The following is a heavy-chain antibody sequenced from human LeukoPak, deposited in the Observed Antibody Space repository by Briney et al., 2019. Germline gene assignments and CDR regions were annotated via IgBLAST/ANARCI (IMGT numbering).Heavy chain of an antibody. Sequence: GGSLRLSCAASGFTFSDYYMSWIRQAPGKGLEWVSYISSSSSTIYYADSVKGRFTISRDNAKNSLYLQMNSLGAEDTAVYYCARSRMYCSGGSCYDLWDYYYYGMDVWGQGTTVTVSS. V-gene: IGHV3-11*04. D-gene: IGHD2-15*01. CDR2: ISSSSSTI. CDR1: GFTFSDYY. CDR3: ARSRMYCSGGSCYDLWDYYYYGMDV. J-gene: IGHJ6*02.